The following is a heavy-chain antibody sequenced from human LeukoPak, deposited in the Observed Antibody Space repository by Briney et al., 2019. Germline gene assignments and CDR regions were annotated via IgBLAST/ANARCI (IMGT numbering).Heavy chain of an antibody. CDR1: GYTFTDYY. CDR2: ISAYNGNT. Sequence: ASVKVSCKASGYTFTDYYIHWVRQAPGQGLEWMGWISAYNGNTNYAQKLQGRVTMTTDTSTSTAYMELRSLRSDDTAVYYCARSATVTTGDYWGQGTLVTVSS. D-gene: IGHD4-17*01. CDR3: ARSATVTTGDY. V-gene: IGHV1-18*04. J-gene: IGHJ4*02.